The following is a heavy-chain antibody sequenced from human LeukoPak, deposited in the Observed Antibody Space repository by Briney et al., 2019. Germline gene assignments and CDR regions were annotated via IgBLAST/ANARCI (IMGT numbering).Heavy chain of an antibody. V-gene: IGHV3-30*18. CDR2: ISYDGSNK. CDR3: AKGVWIGESTNYNWFDP. CDR1: GFTFSSYG. Sequence: PGGSLRLSCAASGFTFSSYGMHWVRQAPGKGLEWVAVISYDGSNKYYADSVKGRFTISRDNSKNTLYLQMNSLRAEDTAVYYCAKGVWIGESTNYNWFDPWGQGTLVTVSS. J-gene: IGHJ5*02. D-gene: IGHD3-10*01.